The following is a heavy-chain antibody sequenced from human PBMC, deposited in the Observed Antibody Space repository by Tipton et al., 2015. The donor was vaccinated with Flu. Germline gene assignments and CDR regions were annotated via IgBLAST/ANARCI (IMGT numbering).Heavy chain of an antibody. CDR3: ARRDYSSYVSEPKNWFDP. Sequence: GLVKPSETLSLTCGVSGDSIRSSNYYWGWIRQPPGKGLEWIGNTFHSGNTYLNPSLKSRVTISIDTSRNQFSLKVNSVTAADTAVYYCARRDYSSYVSEPKNWFDPWGQGALVTVSS. CDR1: GDSIRSSNYY. J-gene: IGHJ5*02. V-gene: IGHV4-39*07. D-gene: IGHD4-11*01. CDR2: TFHSGNT.